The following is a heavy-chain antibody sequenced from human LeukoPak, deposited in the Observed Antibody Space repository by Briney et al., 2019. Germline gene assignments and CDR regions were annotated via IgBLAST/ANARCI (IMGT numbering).Heavy chain of an antibody. CDR3: ARVTRSGIYSSTSLFDY. V-gene: IGHV1-18*01. CDR2: ISAYNGNT. J-gene: IGHJ4*02. Sequence: GASVKVSCKASGYTSTSYGISWVRQAPGQGLEWMGWISAYNGNTNYAQKLQGRVTMTTDTSTSTAYVELRSLRSDDTAVYYCARVTRSGIYSSTSLFDYWGQGTLVTVSS. CDR1: GYTSTSYG. D-gene: IGHD6-13*01.